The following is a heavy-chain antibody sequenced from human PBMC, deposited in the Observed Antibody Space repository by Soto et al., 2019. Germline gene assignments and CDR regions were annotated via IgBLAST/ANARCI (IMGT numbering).Heavy chain of an antibody. J-gene: IGHJ3*02. CDR3: ARHGITGSYYDAFDI. V-gene: IGHV4-39*01. CDR2: IKYSGTT. CDR1: GASISSSLGH. D-gene: IGHD1-26*01. Sequence: PSENLSLSSTDSGASISSSLGHSGLIRQPPGKGLEWIASIKYSGTTFYNPSLKSRVTLSVDTSKNQFALKLSSVTAAETAVYYCARHGITGSYYDAFDIWGQGTMVT.